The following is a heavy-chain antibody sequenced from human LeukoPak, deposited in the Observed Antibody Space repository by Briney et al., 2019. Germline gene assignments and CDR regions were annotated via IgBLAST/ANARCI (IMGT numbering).Heavy chain of an antibody. Sequence: GGSLRLSCAASGFTFSGYYMSWIRQAPGRGLEWVAYISNSASTIYYADSVRGRFTISRDNAKNSLYLQINSLRAEDTAVYYCSSVDYWGQGTLVTVSS. CDR2: ISNSASTI. V-gene: IGHV3-11*04. CDR3: SSVDY. J-gene: IGHJ4*02. CDR1: GFTFSGYY.